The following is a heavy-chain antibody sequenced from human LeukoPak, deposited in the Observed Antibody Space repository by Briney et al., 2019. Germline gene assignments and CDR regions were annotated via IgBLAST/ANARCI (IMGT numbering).Heavy chain of an antibody. J-gene: IGHJ4*02. CDR2: FDPGSGEI. V-gene: IGHV1-24*01. CDR3: ATGTHYDLLPF. D-gene: IGHD3-9*01. Sequence: ASVTVSCKVSGYSITELSTHWVRQAPGKGLEWMGGFDPGSGEIIYEQKFQARVTMTEDTSTDTAYMELSSLRSEDTALYYCATGTHYDLLPFWGQGTLVTVSS. CDR1: GYSITELS.